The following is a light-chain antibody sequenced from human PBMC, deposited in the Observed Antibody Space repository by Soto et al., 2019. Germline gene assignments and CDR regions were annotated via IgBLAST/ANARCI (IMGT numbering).Light chain of an antibody. J-gene: IGLJ2*01. CDR3: SSFRSTTTL. CDR2: EVS. Sequence: QSVLTQPASVSGSPGQSITISCTGTSSDIGGYNYVSWYQQHPGKAPKLMIYEVSNRPSGVSNRFSGSKSGNTASLTISGLQAEDEADYYCSSFRSTTTLFGGGTKLPVL. CDR1: SSDIGGYNY. V-gene: IGLV2-14*01.